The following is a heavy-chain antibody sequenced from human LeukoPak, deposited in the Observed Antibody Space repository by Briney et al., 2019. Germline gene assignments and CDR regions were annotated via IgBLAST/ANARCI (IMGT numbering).Heavy chain of an antibody. CDR2: ISGSGGST. J-gene: IGHJ3*02. D-gene: IGHD3-10*01. CDR3: ANDQMRWFGELLYAFDI. Sequence: GGSLRLSCAASGFTFSSYAMSLVRQAPGKWLECVSAISGSGGSTYYADSVKGRFTISRDNSKNTLYLQMNSLRDEDTAVYYCANDQMRWFGELLYAFDIWGQGTMVTVSS. V-gene: IGHV3-23*01. CDR1: GFTFSSYA.